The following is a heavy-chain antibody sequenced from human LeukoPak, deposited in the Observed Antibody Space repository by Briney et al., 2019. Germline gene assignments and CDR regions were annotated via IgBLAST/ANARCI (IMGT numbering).Heavy chain of an antibody. Sequence: GGSLRLSCAASGFTFSSYSMSWVRQAPGKGLEWVSAISGSGGSTYYADSVKGRFTISRDNSKNTLYLQMNSLRAEDTAVYYCARWYSVAPHPFFDYWGQGTLVTVSS. CDR1: GFTFSSYS. CDR3: ARWYSVAPHPFFDY. J-gene: IGHJ4*02. V-gene: IGHV3-23*01. CDR2: ISGSGGST. D-gene: IGHD2-15*01.